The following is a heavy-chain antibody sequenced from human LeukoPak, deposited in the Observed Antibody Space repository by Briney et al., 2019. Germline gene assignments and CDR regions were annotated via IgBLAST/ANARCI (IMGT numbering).Heavy chain of an antibody. Sequence: PSQTLSLTCTVSGGSISSGSYYWSWIRQPAGKGLEWIGRIYTSGSTNYNPSLKSRVTISVDTSKNQFSLKLSSVTAADTAVYYCARPLVPAAIGRGLDYWGQGTLVTVSS. CDR3: ARPLVPAAIGRGLDY. J-gene: IGHJ4*02. D-gene: IGHD2-2*02. V-gene: IGHV4-61*02. CDR2: IYTSGST. CDR1: GGSISSGSYY.